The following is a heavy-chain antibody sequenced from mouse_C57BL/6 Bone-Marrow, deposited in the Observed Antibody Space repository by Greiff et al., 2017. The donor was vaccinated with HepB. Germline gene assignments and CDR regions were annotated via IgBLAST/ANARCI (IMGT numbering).Heavy chain of an antibody. Sequence: VQLKESGGDLVKPGGSLKLSCAASGFTFSSYGMSWVRQTPDKRLEWVATISSGGSYTYYPDSVKGRFTISRDNAKNTLYLQMSSLKSEDTAMYYCARLGYYSNYWGQGTTLTVSS. V-gene: IGHV5-6*01. CDR3: ARLGYYSNY. J-gene: IGHJ2*01. D-gene: IGHD2-5*01. CDR2: ISSGGSYT. CDR1: GFTFSSYG.